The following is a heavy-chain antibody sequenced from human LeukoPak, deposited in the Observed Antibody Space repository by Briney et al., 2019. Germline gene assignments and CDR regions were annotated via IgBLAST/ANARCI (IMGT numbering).Heavy chain of an antibody. CDR3: ARDLATNGGDY. D-gene: IGHD1-14*01. V-gene: IGHV1-2*02. CDR1: GYTFTDYH. CDR2: INPNDGGT. J-gene: IGHJ4*02. Sequence: ASVKVSCKASGYTFTDYHMHWVRQAPGQGLEWMGWINPNDGGTNNAQKFQDRVTMARDTSINTAYMEVSRLTSDDTAVYYCARDLATNGGDYWGQGTLVTVSS.